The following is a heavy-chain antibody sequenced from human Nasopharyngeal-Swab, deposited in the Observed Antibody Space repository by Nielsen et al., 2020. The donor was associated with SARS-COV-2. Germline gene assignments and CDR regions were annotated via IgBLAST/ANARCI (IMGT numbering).Heavy chain of an antibody. CDR2: IDYSGSN. Sequence: SETLSLTCTVSGASINSGEYYWGWIRQTPGMGLEWIGNIDYSGSNYNNPSLRGRATLSIDTSKNQFSLTLTSVTAADTAVYYCGRDFVESDWFDPWGQGTLVTVSS. D-gene: IGHD3-3*01. CDR3: GRDFVESDWFDP. V-gene: IGHV4-30-4*01. J-gene: IGHJ5*02. CDR1: GASINSGEYY.